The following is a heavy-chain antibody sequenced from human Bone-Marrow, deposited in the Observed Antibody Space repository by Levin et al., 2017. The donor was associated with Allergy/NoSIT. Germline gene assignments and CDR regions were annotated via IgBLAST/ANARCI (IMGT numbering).Heavy chain of an antibody. CDR1: GFTFNSYA. V-gene: IGHV3-23*01. CDR3: AKGRGNSGYHNFDY. D-gene: IGHD3-22*01. J-gene: IGHJ4*02. Sequence: PGGSLRLSCAASGFTFNSYAMNWVRQAPGKGLEWVSAISGSASSTYYADSVKGRFTISRDNSKNTLYLQMNSLRVEDTAVYYCAKGRGNSGYHNFDYWGQGTLVTVSS. CDR2: ISGSASST.